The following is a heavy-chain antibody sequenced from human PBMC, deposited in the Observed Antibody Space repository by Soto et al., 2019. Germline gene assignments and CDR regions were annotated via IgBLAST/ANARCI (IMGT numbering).Heavy chain of an antibody. CDR3: AWYDSSGYYHRY. CDR1: GFTFSSYG. J-gene: IGHJ4*02. D-gene: IGHD3-22*01. V-gene: IGHV3-30*03. CDR2: ISYDGSNK. Sequence: PGGSLRLSCAASGFTFSSYGMHWVRQAPGKGLEWVAVISYDGSNKYYADSVKGRFTISRDNSKNTLYLQMNSLRAEDTAVYYCAWYDSSGYYHRYWGQGTLVTVSS.